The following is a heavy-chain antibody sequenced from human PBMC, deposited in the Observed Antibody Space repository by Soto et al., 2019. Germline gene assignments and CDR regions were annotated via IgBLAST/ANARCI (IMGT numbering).Heavy chain of an antibody. D-gene: IGHD3-10*01. V-gene: IGHV5-10-1*01. CDR3: ARRHGSGSYIGY. Sequence: SFTRYWISWVRQMPGKGLEWMGRIDPSDSYTNYSPSFQGHVTISADKSISTAYLQWSSLKASDTAMYYCARRHGSGSYIGYWGQGTLVTVSS. J-gene: IGHJ4*02. CDR2: IDPSDSYT. CDR1: SFTRYW.